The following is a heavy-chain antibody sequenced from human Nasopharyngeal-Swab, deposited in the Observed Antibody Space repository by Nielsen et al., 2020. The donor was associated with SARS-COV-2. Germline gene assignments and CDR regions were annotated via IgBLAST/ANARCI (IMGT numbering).Heavy chain of an antibody. Sequence: WIRQPPGKGLEWVAVIWYDGSNKYYADSVKGRFTISRDNSKNTLYLQMNSLRAEDTAVYYCARGVRYNWNPDAFDIWGQGTMGTVSS. V-gene: IGHV3-33*01. J-gene: IGHJ3*02. CDR3: ARGVRYNWNPDAFDI. D-gene: IGHD1-1*01. CDR2: IWYDGSNK.